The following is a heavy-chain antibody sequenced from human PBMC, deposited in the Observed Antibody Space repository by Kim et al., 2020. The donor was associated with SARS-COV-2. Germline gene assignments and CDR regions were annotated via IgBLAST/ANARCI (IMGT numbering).Heavy chain of an antibody. D-gene: IGHD2-21*01. CDR3: ARQVISAWLNFDL. Sequence: SETLSLTCTVSGSSISPGYYWGWLRQSPGKGLVWLGSISHSGTTYFNPSLKTRFTISVDTSKNQLSLQMTSATAADTAVYYCARQVISAWLNFDLWGQGT. CDR1: GSSISPGYY. CDR2: ISHSGTT. V-gene: IGHV4-38-2*02. J-gene: IGHJ3*01.